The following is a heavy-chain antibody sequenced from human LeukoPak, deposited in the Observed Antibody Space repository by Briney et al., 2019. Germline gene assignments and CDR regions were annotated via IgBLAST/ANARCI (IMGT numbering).Heavy chain of an antibody. CDR2: TYYRSKWYN. D-gene: IGHD6-19*01. CDR1: GDSVSSNSAA. J-gene: IGHJ6*02. CDR3: ARDSSSGWYPYYYYYYGMDV. Sequence: SQTLSLTCAISGDSVSSNSAAWNWLRQSPSRGLEWLGRTYYRSKWYNDYAVSVKSRITINPDTSKNQFSLQLISVTPEDTAVYYCARDSSSGWYPYYYYYYGMDVWGQGTTVTVSS. V-gene: IGHV6-1*01.